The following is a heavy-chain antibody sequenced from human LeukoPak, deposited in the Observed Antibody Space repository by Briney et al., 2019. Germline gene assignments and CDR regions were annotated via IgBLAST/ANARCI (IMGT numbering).Heavy chain of an antibody. CDR3: ARQLRGEAVAGHLQPFDY. CDR2: IYYSGST. J-gene: IGHJ4*02. D-gene: IGHD6-19*01. Sequence: KPSETLSLTCTVSGSSISSYYWNWIRQPPGKGLEWIGYIYYSGSTNYNPSLKSRVTISVDTSKNQFSLKLSSVTAADTAVYFCARQLRGEAVAGHLQPFDYWGQGTLVTVSS. V-gene: IGHV4-59*08. CDR1: GSSISSYY.